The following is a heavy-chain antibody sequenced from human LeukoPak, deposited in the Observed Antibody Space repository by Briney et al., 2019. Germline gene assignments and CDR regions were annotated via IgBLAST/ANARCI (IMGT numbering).Heavy chain of an antibody. J-gene: IGHJ3*02. D-gene: IGHD6-13*01. CDR2: IYYSGST. V-gene: IGHV4-31*03. CDR1: GGSISSGGYY. Sequence: SETLSLTCNVSGGSISSGGYYWSWIRQHPGKGLEWIGYIYYSGSTYYNPSLKSRVTISVDTSKNQFSLKLSSVTAADTAVYYCARDAQSWALGAFDIWGQGTMVTVSS. CDR3: ARDAQSWALGAFDI.